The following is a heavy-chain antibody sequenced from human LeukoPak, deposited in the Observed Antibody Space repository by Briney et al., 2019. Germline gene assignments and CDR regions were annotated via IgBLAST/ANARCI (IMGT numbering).Heavy chain of an antibody. Sequence: GGSLRLSCIPSRFTFSNYVLHWVCQAQGKGLEWVAVMSYDGSNKYYADSVKGRFTISRDSSKNTVYLQMNSLRAEDTAVYYCARGVPDNSGHYWAVTRADYWGQGVLVTVSS. D-gene: IGHD3-22*01. J-gene: IGHJ4*02. CDR3: ARGVPDNSGHYWAVTRADY. V-gene: IGHV3-30-3*01. CDR2: MSYDGSNK. CDR1: RFTFSNYV.